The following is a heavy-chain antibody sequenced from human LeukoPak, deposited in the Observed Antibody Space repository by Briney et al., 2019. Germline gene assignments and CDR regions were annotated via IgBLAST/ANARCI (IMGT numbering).Heavy chain of an antibody. D-gene: IGHD3-22*01. Sequence: GASVKVSCKASGGTFSSYAISWVRQAPGQGLEWMGRIIPILGIASYAQKFQGRVTITADKSTSTAYMGLSSLRSEDTAVYYCARDRKKYYYDSSGYYVGPDAFDIWGQGTMVTVSS. CDR3: ARDRKKYYYDSSGYYVGPDAFDI. CDR2: IIPILGIA. V-gene: IGHV1-69*04. CDR1: GGTFSSYA. J-gene: IGHJ3*02.